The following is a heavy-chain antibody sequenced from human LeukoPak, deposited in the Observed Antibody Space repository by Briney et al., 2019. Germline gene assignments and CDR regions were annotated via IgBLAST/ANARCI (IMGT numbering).Heavy chain of an antibody. Sequence: SGGSLRLSCAASGFTFSSYAMSWVRQAPGKGLEWVSAISGSGGSTYYADSVKGRFTISRDNSKNTLYLQMNSLRAEDTAVYYCAKDGRGSGTEGYWGQGTLVTVSS. D-gene: IGHD3-10*01. CDR3: AKDGRGSGTEGY. CDR1: GFTFSSYA. J-gene: IGHJ4*02. CDR2: ISGSGGST. V-gene: IGHV3-23*01.